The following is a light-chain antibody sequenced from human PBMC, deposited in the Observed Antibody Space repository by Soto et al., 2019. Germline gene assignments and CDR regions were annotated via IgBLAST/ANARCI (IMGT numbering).Light chain of an antibody. Sequence: DIQMTQSPSSLSASVGDRVTITCQASQDIKNYLNWYQQKSGKAPKLLIYDASDLETGVPSRFSGSGSGTDFTFTINSLQPEDIETYYCQQYDNLPLTCGGRTKGDI. V-gene: IGKV1-33*01. CDR2: DAS. CDR1: QDIKNY. CDR3: QQYDNLPLT. J-gene: IGKJ4*01.